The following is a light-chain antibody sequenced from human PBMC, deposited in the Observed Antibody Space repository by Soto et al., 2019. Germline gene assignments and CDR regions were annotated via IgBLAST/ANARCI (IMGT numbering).Light chain of an antibody. J-gene: IGKJ1*01. V-gene: IGKV1-5*01. CDR3: QQYHSYYPWT. CDR1: QSISSW. Sequence: DIQMTPSPSTLSASVVDRLTITCLASQSISSWVAWYQQKPGKPPKLLIYDASSLESGVPSRFSGSGSGTDFSLTITSLQPDDSATYYCQQYHSYYPWTFGQGNKGDIK. CDR2: DAS.